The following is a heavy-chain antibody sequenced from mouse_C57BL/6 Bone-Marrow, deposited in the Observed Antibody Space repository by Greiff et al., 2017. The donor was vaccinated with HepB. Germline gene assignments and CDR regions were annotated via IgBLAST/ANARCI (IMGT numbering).Heavy chain of an antibody. CDR3: ARSGNYYGSKDY. V-gene: IGHV1-52*01. J-gene: IGHJ2*01. CDR1: GYTFTSYW. D-gene: IGHD1-1*01. Sequence: QVQLQQPGAELVRPGSSVKLSCKASGYTFTSYWMHWVKQRPIQGLEWIGNIDPSDSETHYNQKFKDKATLTVDKSSSTAYMQLSSLTSEDSAVSYCARSGNYYGSKDYWGQGTTLTVSS. CDR2: IDPSDSET.